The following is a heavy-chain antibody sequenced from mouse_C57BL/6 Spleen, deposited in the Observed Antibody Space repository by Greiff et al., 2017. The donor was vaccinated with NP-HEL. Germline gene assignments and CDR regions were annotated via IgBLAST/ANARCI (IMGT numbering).Heavy chain of an antibody. CDR2: IRSKSNNYAT. V-gene: IGHV10-1*01. CDR3: VGLSWFAY. D-gene: IGHD3-3*01. CDR1: GFSFTTYA. Sequence: EVQRVESGGGLVQPKGSLKLSCAASGFSFTTYAMNWVRQAPGKGLEWVARIRSKSNNYATYYADSVKDRFTISRDDSESMLYLQMNNLKTEDTAMYDCVGLSWFAYWGQGTLVTVSA. J-gene: IGHJ3*01.